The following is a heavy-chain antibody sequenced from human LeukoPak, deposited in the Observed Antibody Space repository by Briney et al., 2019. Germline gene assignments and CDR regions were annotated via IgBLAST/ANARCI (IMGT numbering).Heavy chain of an antibody. Sequence: SETLSLTCTVSGGSISSGDYYWSWIRQPPGKGREWIGYIYNSGSTYYNPSLKSRVTISVDTSKNQFSLKLSSVTAADTAVYYCARDYYYGSGTEYYYYGMDVWGKGTTVTVSS. CDR2: IYNSGST. CDR1: GGSISSGDYY. CDR3: ARDYYYGSGTEYYYYGMDV. J-gene: IGHJ6*04. D-gene: IGHD3-10*01. V-gene: IGHV4-30-4*01.